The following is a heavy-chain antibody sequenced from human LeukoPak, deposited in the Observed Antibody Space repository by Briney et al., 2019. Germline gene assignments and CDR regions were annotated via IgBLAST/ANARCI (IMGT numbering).Heavy chain of an antibody. J-gene: IGHJ3*02. D-gene: IGHD3-3*01. CDR1: GLTFSSHW. Sequence: PGGSLRLSCAASGLTFSSHWMFWVRQAPGGALVWVSHIDRDGKTTGYADSVKGRFTISRDNAKNTLYLQMNSLRAEDTAVYYCATETSAWSTFDIWGQGTTVTVSA. CDR2: IDRDGKTT. CDR3: ATETSAWSTFDI. V-gene: IGHV3-74*01.